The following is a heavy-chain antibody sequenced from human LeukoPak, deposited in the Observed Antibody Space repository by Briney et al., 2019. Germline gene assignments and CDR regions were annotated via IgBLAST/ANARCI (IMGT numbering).Heavy chain of an antibody. D-gene: IGHD6-19*01. J-gene: IGHJ4*02. CDR3: AQGFSSGWYPN. V-gene: IGHV3-23*01. CDR2: ISINGETT. CDR1: GFSVNSFG. Sequence: PGGSLRLSSAVSGFSVNSFGMSWVRQAPGKGLEWISAISINGETTWYADSVKGRFIISRDNSKNALYLQLSSLRVEDTAVYYCAQGFSSGWYPNWGQGSLVSVSS.